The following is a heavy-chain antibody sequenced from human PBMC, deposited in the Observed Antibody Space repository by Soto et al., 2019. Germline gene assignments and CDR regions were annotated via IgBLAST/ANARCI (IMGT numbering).Heavy chain of an antibody. Sequence: ASVKVSCKASGYTFTSYDINWVRQATGQGLEWMGWMNPNSGNTGYAQKFQGRVTMTRNTSISTAYMELSSLRSEDTAVYYCARTVKQLVTYYYYMDVWGKGTTVTVS. CDR2: MNPNSGNT. CDR3: ARTVKQLVTYYYYMDV. V-gene: IGHV1-8*01. D-gene: IGHD6-6*01. CDR1: GYTFTSYD. J-gene: IGHJ6*03.